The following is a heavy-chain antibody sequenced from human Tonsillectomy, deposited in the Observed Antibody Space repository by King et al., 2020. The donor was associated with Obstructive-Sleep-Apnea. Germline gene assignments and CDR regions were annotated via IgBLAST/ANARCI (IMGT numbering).Heavy chain of an antibody. CDR1: GFKFDDYS. J-gene: IGHJ4*02. D-gene: IGHD5-18*01. Sequence: VQLVESGGGVVQPGGSLTLSCAASGFKFDDYSMHWVRQAPGKGLEWVSVITWDGRSTHYEDSVKGRSTISRDNSKNSQYLQMNSLRSDDTALYYCSKCLEYSVCPGGFDSWGQGTLVTVSS. CDR3: SKCLEYSVCPGGFDS. CDR2: ITWDGRST. V-gene: IGHV3-43*01.